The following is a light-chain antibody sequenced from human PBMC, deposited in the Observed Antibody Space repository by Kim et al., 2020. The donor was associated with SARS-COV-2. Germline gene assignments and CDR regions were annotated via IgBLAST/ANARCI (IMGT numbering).Light chain of an antibody. CDR2: DDD. CDR3: QSYDDTAVV. J-gene: IGLJ2*01. Sequence: TLTLSGPRSGCRDTGDDVQWCRQRPSRSPSPLLADDDKSLCAVPVRYSCSLDTSANSASLTISGLRTEDEAHYYCQSYDDTAVVFGGGTQLTVL. CDR1: GCRDTGDD. V-gene: IGLV6-57*01.